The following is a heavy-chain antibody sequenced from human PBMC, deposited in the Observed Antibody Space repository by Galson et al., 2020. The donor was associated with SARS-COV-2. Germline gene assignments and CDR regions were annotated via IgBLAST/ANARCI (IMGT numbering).Heavy chain of an antibody. V-gene: IGHV3-30*04. D-gene: IGHD3-22*01. CDR1: GFTFSSYA. J-gene: IGHJ4*02. CDR2: ISYDGSNK. Sequence: GESLKISCAASGFTFSSYAMHWVRQAPGKGLEWVAVISYDGSNKYYADSVKGRFTISRDNSKNTLCLQMNSLRVEDTAVYYCATGRGYYDSSGYYTLDYWGQATLVTVSS. CDR3: ATGRGYYDSSGYYTLDY.